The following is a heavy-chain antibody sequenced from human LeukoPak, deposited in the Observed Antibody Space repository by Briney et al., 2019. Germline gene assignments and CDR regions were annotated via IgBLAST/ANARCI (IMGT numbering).Heavy chain of an antibody. V-gene: IGHV4-61*02. J-gene: IGHJ5*02. Sequence: SQTLSLTCTVSGGSISSGSYYWSWIRQPAGKGLEWIGRIYTSGSTNYNPPLKSRVTISVDTSKNQFSLKLSSVTAADTAVYYCAREDDSSGYYPFDPWGQGTLVTVSS. CDR3: AREDDSSGYYPFDP. CDR1: GGSISSGSYY. CDR2: IYTSGST. D-gene: IGHD3-22*01.